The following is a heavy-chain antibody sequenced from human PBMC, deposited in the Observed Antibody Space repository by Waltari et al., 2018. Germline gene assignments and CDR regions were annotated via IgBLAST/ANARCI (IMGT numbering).Heavy chain of an antibody. CDR3: ARGGRYCSGGSCYGYYFDY. D-gene: IGHD2-15*01. V-gene: IGHV1-8*03. J-gene: IGHJ4*02. Sequence: QVQLVQSGAEVKKPGASVKVSCKASGYTFTSYDINWVRQATGQGLEWMGWMNPNSGNTGYAQKFQGRVTITRNTSISTAYMELSSLRSEDTAVYYCARGGRYCSGGSCYGYYFDYWGQGTLVTVSS. CDR1: GYTFTSYD. CDR2: MNPNSGNT.